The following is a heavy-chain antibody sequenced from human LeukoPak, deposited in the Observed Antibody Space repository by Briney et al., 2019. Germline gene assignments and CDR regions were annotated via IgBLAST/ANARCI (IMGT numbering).Heavy chain of an antibody. J-gene: IGHJ4*02. V-gene: IGHV3-21*01. Sequence: TGGSLRLSCAASGFTFSISSMNWVRQAPGEGLEGVSSISGDGTYIYYADSVKGRFTISRDNTKNSLYLQMNNLRAEDTAVYYCARGAVVQGNYDYWGQGTLVTVSS. D-gene: IGHD3-10*01. CDR1: GFTFSISS. CDR3: ARGAVVQGNYDY. CDR2: ISGDGTYI.